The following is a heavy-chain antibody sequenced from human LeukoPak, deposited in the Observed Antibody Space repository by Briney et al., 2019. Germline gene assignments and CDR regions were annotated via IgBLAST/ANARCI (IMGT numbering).Heavy chain of an antibody. CDR3: ATGYCSSTSCQQYGY. J-gene: IGHJ4*02. D-gene: IGHD2-2*01. V-gene: IGHV3-13*01. CDR1: GFTSSSYD. CDR2: IGTAGDT. Sequence: GGSLRLSCAASGFTSSSYDMHWVRQATGKGLEWVSAIGTAGDTYYPGSVKGRFTISRENAKNSLYLQMNSLRAGDTAVYYCATGYCSSTSCQQYGYWGQGTLVTVSS.